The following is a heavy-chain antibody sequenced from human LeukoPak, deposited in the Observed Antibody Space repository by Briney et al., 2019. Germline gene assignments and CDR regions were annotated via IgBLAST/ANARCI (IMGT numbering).Heavy chain of an antibody. Sequence: ASVKVSCKASGYSFPTYGITWVRQAPGQGLEWMGWISARNGDTNYAQNLQGRVTMTTDTSTRTAYMELRSLTSDDTAVYYCASSGGIVAMVGGYYYGMDVWGQGTTVIVSS. V-gene: IGHV1-18*01. CDR1: GYSFPTYG. CDR3: ASSGGIVAMVGGYYYGMDV. D-gene: IGHD5-12*01. J-gene: IGHJ6*02. CDR2: ISARNGDT.